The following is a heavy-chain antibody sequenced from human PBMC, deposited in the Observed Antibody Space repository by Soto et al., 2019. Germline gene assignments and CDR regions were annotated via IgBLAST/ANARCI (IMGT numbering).Heavy chain of an antibody. CDR2: IYYSGST. J-gene: IGHJ4*02. D-gene: IGHD4-17*01. V-gene: IGHV4-31*03. CDR1: GGSISSGGYY. Sequence: QVQLQESGPGLVKPSQTLSLTCTVSGGSISSGGYYWSWIRQHPGKGLEWIGYIYYSGSTYSNPSLNSRVTISVDTSKNPFSLKLSSVTAADTAVYYCARSPEATVTEFDYWGQGTLVTVSS. CDR3: ARSPEATVTEFDY.